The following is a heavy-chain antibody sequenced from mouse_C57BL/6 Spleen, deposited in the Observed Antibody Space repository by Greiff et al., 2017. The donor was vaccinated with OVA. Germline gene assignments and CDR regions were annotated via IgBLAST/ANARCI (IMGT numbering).Heavy chain of an antibody. CDR1: GFTFSDYG. V-gene: IGHV5-17*01. Sequence: EVKLMESGGGLVKPGGSLKLSCAASGFTFSDYGMHWVRQAPETGLEWVAYISSGSSTIYYADTVKGRFTISRDNAKNTLFLQMTSLRSEDTAMYYCARGGYDYEGWFAYWGQGTLVTVSA. CDR3: ARGGYDYEGWFAY. J-gene: IGHJ3*01. CDR2: ISSGSSTI. D-gene: IGHD2-4*01.